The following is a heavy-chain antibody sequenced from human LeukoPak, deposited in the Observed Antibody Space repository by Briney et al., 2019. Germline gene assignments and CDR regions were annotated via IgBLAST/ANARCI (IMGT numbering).Heavy chain of an antibody. CDR3: ARRGYYYDSSGYYLGGFDY. J-gene: IGHJ4*02. Sequence: SETLSLTCAVYGGSFSGYYWSWIRQPPGKGLEWIGEINHSGSTNYNPSLKSRVTISLDTSKNQFPLKLSSVTAADTAVYYCARRGYYYDSSGYYLGGFDYWGQGTLVTVSS. CDR2: INHSGST. V-gene: IGHV4-34*01. CDR1: GGSFSGYY. D-gene: IGHD3-22*01.